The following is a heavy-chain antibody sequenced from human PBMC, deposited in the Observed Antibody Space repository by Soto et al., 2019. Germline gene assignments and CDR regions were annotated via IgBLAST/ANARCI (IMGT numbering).Heavy chain of an antibody. V-gene: IGHV1-46*03. CDR1: GYTFTSYY. CDR2: INPSGGST. D-gene: IGHD3-3*01. J-gene: IGHJ5*02. CDR3: ARDGITIFGVVPSNWFDP. Sequence: ASVKVSCKASGYTFTSYYMHWVRQAPGQGLEWMGIINPSGGSTSYAQKFQGRVTMTRDTSTSTVYMELSSLRSEDTAVYYCARDGITIFGVVPSNWFDPWGQGTLVTRLL.